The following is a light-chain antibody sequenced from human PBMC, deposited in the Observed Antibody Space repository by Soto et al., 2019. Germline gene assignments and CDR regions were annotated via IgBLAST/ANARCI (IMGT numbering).Light chain of an antibody. CDR1: SSDVGGYNF. CDR3: CSYAGSTIVV. V-gene: IGLV2-8*01. CDR2: EVS. J-gene: IGLJ2*01. Sequence: QSALTQPPSASGSPGQSVTISCTGTSSDVGGYNFVSWYQQHPGKAPKLMIYEVSERPSGVPDRFSGSKSGNTASLTVSGLQAVDEADYYCCSYAGSTIVVFGGGTNLTVL.